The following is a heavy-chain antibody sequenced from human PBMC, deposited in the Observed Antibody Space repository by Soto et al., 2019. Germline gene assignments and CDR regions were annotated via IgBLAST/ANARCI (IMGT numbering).Heavy chain of an antibody. CDR2: IYYSGST. Sequence: SETLSLTCTVSGGSISSSSYYWGWIRQPPGKGLEWIGSIYYSGSTYYNPSLKSRVTISVDTSKNQFSLKLSSVTAADTAVYYCARDGGCGELSEVGFDYWGQGTLVTVSS. CDR3: ARDGGCGELSEVGFDY. CDR1: GGSISSSSYY. V-gene: IGHV4-39*07. J-gene: IGHJ4*02. D-gene: IGHD3-10*01.